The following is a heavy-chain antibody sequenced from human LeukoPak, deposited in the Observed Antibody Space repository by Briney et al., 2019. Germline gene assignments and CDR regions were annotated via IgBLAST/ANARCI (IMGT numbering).Heavy chain of an antibody. CDR2: IWYDGSNK. Sequence: PGGSLRLSCTGSGFTFSSYGMHWVRQAPGKGLEWVAVIWYDGSNKYYADSVKGRFTISRDNSKNTLYLQMNSLRAEDTAVYYCAKQEFSGFSSSAEWYFDYWGQGTLVTVSS. V-gene: IGHV3-33*06. CDR1: GFTFSSYG. D-gene: IGHD6-13*01. J-gene: IGHJ4*02. CDR3: AKQEFSGFSSSAEWYFDY.